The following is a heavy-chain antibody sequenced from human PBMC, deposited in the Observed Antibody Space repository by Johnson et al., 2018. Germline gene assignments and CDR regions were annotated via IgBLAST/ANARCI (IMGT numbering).Heavy chain of an antibody. CDR3: ARTFNADDVWRGYPGAGYGMDV. D-gene: IGHD3-3*01. CDR1: GYSFTSYW. V-gene: IGHV5-51*01. Sequence: VQLVESGAEVKKPGESLKISCKGSGYSFTSYWIGWVRQMPGKGLEWMGIIYPGDSDTRYSPSFQGQVTISADKSISTAYLPWSSLKASDTAMYYCARTFNADDVWRGYPGAGYGMDVWGQGTTVTVSS. CDR2: IYPGDSDT. J-gene: IGHJ6*02.